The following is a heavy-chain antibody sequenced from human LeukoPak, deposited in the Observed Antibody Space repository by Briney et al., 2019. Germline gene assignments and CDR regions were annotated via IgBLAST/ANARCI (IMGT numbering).Heavy chain of an antibody. CDR2: ISGSGGST. CDR3: AKDRGVVGANLYYFDF. CDR1: GFTFSNYA. Sequence: GGSLRLSCAASGFTFSNYAMSWVRQAPGKGLEWVSAISGSGGSTYYADSVKGRFTISRDNSKNTLYLQMNSLRAEDTAVYYCAKDRGVVGANLYYFDFWGQGTLVTVSS. V-gene: IGHV3-23*01. D-gene: IGHD1-26*01. J-gene: IGHJ4*02.